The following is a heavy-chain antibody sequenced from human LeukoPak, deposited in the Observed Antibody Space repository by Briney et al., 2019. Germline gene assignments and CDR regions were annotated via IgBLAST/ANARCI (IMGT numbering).Heavy chain of an antibody. V-gene: IGHV4-4*07. CDR1: GGSISSYY. Sequence: SSETLSLTCTVSGGSISSYYWGWIRQPAGKGLEWIGRIYTSGSTNYNPSLKSRVTMSVDTSKNQFSLKLSSVTAADTAVYYCARDREGYGDPVGYYYYGMDVWGQGTTVTVSS. CDR3: ARDREGYGDPVGYYYYGMDV. D-gene: IGHD4-17*01. J-gene: IGHJ6*02. CDR2: IYTSGST.